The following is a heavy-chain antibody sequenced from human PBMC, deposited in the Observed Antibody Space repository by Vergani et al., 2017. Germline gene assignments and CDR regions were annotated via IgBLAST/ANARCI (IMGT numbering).Heavy chain of an antibody. CDR3: ARGLPYYDFWSGYYLNWFDP. J-gene: IGHJ5*02. V-gene: IGHV4-59*01. CDR2: IYYSGST. CDR1: GGSISSYY. Sequence: QVQLQESGPGLVKPSETLSLTCTVSGGSISSYYWSWIRQPPGKGLEWIGYIYYSGSTNYNPSLKSRVTISVDTSKNQFSLKLSSVTAADTAVYYCARGLPYYDFWSGYYLNWFDPWSQGTLVTVSS. D-gene: IGHD3-3*01.